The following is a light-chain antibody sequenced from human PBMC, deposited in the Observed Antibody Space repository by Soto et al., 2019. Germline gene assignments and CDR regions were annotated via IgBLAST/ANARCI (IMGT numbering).Light chain of an antibody. Sequence: VPLSLSPSTRSTSFCRRSTSICPASQSISSHLNWYQQKPGKAPKLLIYATSSLQSEVPSRFSGSGSGTDFTLTISRLQPDDFATYYCQHYNSYSEAFGQGTKVDIK. CDR1: QSISSH. CDR2: ATS. V-gene: IGKV1-5*02. CDR3: QHYNSYSEA. J-gene: IGKJ1*01.